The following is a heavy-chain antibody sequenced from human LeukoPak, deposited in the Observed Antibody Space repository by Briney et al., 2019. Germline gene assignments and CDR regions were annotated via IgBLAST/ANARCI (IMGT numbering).Heavy chain of an antibody. J-gene: IGHJ3*02. CDR3: ARRARSDAFDI. CDR2: IYYSGST. Sequence: SETLSLTCTVSGGSISSYYWSWIRQPPGKGLEWIGNIYYSGSTYYNPSLKSRVTISVDTSKNQFSLKLSSVTAADTAVYYCARRARSDAFDIWGQGTMVTVSS. V-gene: IGHV4-59*08. D-gene: IGHD3-10*01. CDR1: GGSISSYY.